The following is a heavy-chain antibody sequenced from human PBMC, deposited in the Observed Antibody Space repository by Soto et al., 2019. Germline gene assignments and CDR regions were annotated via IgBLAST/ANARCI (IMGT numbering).Heavy chain of an antibody. CDR2: IYYSGST. D-gene: IGHD3-9*01. CDR3: ARVRLGYFDSHPAPFDY. J-gene: IGHJ4*02. V-gene: IGHV4-31*03. Sequence: SETLSLTCTVSGGSISSGGYYWNWIRQHPGKGLEWIGYIYYSGSTYYNPSLKSRVTISVDTSKNQFSLKLSSVTAADTAVYYCARVRLGYFDSHPAPFDYWGQGTLVTVSS. CDR1: GGSISSGGYY.